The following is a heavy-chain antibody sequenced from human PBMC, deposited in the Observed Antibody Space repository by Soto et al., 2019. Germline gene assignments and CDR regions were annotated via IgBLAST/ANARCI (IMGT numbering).Heavy chain of an antibody. J-gene: IGHJ4*02. Sequence: SETLSLTCIVSGGSVSSGSYYWSWIRQPPGKGLEWIGNSYYSGSTNYNPSLKSRVTISVDTSKNQFSLKLSSVTAADTAVYYCARVLGGVATIGYWGQGTLVTVSS. V-gene: IGHV4-61*01. CDR1: GGSVSSGSYY. D-gene: IGHD5-12*01. CDR2: SYYSGST. CDR3: ARVLGGVATIGY.